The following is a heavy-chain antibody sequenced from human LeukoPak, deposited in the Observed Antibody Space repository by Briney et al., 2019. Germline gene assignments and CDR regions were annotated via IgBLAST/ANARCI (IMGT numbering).Heavy chain of an antibody. CDR3: ARGSDYGDYVGDAFDI. CDR1: GGSFSGYY. CDR2: INHSGST. Sequence: SETLSLTCAVYGGSFSGYYWSWIRQPPGKGLEWIGEINHSGSTNYNPSLKSRVTISVDTSKNQFSLKLSSVTAADTAVYYCARGSDYGDYVGDAFDIWGQGTMVTVSS. V-gene: IGHV4-34*01. D-gene: IGHD4-17*01. J-gene: IGHJ3*02.